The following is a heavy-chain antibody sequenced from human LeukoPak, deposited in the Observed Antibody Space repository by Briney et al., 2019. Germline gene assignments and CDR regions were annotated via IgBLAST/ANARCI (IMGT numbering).Heavy chain of an antibody. V-gene: IGHV4-59*01. CDR1: GGSMNSYY. CDR3: ARAVSSVVVIPF. CDR2: ISYSGST. J-gene: IGHJ4*02. D-gene: IGHD3-22*01. Sequence: SETLSLTCTVSGGSMNSYYWSWIRQPPGKGLEWIGYISYSGSTNYNHSLKSRVTISVDTSKNQFSLKLSSVTAADTAVYYCARAVSSVVVIPFRGQGTLVTVSS.